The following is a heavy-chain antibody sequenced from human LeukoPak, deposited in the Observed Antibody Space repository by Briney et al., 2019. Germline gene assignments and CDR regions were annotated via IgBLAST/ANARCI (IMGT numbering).Heavy chain of an antibody. CDR3: AVSSGSYGEGFSWTFQH. CDR2: IIPIFGTA. J-gene: IGHJ1*01. CDR1: GGTFSSYA. Sequence: SVKVSCKASGGTFSSYAISWVRQAPGQGLEWMGGIIPIFGTANYAQKFQGRVTITADESTSTAYMELSSLRSEDTAVYYCAVSSGSYGEGFSWTFQHWGQGTLVTVSS. D-gene: IGHD1-26*01. V-gene: IGHV1-69*13.